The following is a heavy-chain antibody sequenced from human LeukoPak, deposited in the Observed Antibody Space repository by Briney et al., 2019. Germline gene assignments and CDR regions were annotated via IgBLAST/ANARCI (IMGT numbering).Heavy chain of an antibody. CDR3: TRRAGTDSNGAFDI. D-gene: IGHD6-19*01. V-gene: IGHV4-61*02. Sequence: SQTLSLTCTVSGGSISSGSYYWSWIRQPAGKGLEWIGRIYTSGSTNYNPSLKSRVTISVDTSKNQFSLNLSSVTAADTAVYYCTRRAGTDSNGAFDIWGQGTMVTVSP. CDR1: GGSISSGSYY. J-gene: IGHJ3*02. CDR2: IYTSGST.